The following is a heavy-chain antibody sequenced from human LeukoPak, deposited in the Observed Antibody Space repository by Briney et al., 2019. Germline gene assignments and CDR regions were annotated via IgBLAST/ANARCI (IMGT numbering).Heavy chain of an antibody. CDR2: ISSSGSTI. Sequence: GGSLRLSCAASGFTFSDYYMSWIRQAPGKGLDWVSYISSSGSTIYYADSVKGRFTISSDNAKNSLYLQMNSLRAEDTAVYYCARAKYYYDSSGYFWGQGTLVTVSS. CDR3: ARAKYYYDSSGYF. V-gene: IGHV3-11*04. CDR1: GFTFSDYY. D-gene: IGHD3-22*01. J-gene: IGHJ4*02.